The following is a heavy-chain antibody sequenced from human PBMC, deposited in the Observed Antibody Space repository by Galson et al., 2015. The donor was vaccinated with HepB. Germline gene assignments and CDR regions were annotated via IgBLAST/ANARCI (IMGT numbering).Heavy chain of an antibody. CDR1: GGTFSSYA. V-gene: IGHV1-69*13. J-gene: IGHJ4*02. CDR3: ARGGLWFGELLHFDY. D-gene: IGHD3-10*01. Sequence: SVKVSCKASGGTFSSYAISWVRQAPGQGLEWMGGIIPIFGTANYAQKFQGRVTITADESTSTAYMELSSLRSEDTAVYYCARGGLWFGELLHFDYWGQGTLVTVSS. CDR2: IIPIFGTA.